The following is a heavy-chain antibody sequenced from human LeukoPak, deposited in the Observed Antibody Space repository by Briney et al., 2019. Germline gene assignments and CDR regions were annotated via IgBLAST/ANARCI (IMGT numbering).Heavy chain of an antibody. D-gene: IGHD5-24*01. Sequence: GGSLRLSCAASGFTFSSYSMNWVRQAPGKGLEWVSSISSSSSYIYYADSVKGRFTISRDNAKNSLYLQMNSLRAEDTAVYYCARDRALRLWEVEMNWFDPWGQGTLVTVSS. CDR1: GFTFSSYS. J-gene: IGHJ5*02. V-gene: IGHV3-21*01. CDR3: ARDRALRLWEVEMNWFDP. CDR2: ISSSSSYI.